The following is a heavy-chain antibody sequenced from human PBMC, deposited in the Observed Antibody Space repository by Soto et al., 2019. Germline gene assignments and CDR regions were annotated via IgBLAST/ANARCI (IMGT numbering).Heavy chain of an antibody. CDR3: ERGDNWNYVDY. CDR1: GYTFSTYG. D-gene: IGHD1-20*01. V-gene: IGHV1-18*01. CDR2: ISAYNGNT. Sequence: ASVKVSCKASGYTFSTYGINWVRQAPGQGLEWMGWISAYNGNTNNAQNFQGRVTMTTDTSTSTAYVELRSLRSDDTAVYYCERGDNWNYVDYWGQGTLVTVSS. J-gene: IGHJ4*02.